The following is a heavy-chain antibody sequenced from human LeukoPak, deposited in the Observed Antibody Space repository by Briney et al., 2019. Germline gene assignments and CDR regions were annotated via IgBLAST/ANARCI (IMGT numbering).Heavy chain of an antibody. CDR1: GGSISPYY. Sequence: PSETLSFTCTVSGGSISPYYWSWVRQPPGKGLEWIAYIFYNGNTNYNPSLKSRVTISLDTSKKQVSLKVSSVTAADTAVYYCARGGYYYMDVWGKGTTVTVSS. J-gene: IGHJ6*03. CDR2: IFYNGNT. CDR3: ARGGYYYMDV. V-gene: IGHV4-59*01.